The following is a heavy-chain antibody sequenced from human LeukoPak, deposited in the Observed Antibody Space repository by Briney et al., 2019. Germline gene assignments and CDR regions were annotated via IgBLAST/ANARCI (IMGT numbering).Heavy chain of an antibody. Sequence: SVKVSCKASGGTFSSYAISWVRQAPGQGLEWMGRIIPILGIASYAQKFQGRVTMTRDTSTSTVYMEPSSLRSEDTAVYYCARDSGNTPVDYWGQGTLVTVSS. CDR1: GGTFSSYA. V-gene: IGHV1-69*04. D-gene: IGHD3-10*01. CDR2: IIPILGIA. CDR3: ARDSGNTPVDY. J-gene: IGHJ4*02.